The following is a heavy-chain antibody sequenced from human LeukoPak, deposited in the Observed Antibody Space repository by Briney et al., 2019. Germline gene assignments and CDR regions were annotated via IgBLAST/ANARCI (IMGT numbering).Heavy chain of an antibody. CDR3: ARGDQLYYYGMDV. V-gene: IGHV5-51*01. CDR2: IYPGDSDT. CDR1: GYSFTSYW. D-gene: IGHD2-2*01. Sequence: GESLKISCKGSGYSFTSYWIGWVRQMPGKGLEWMGIIYPGDSDTRYSPSFQGQVTISADKSISTAYLQWSSLKASDAAMYYCARGDQLYYYGMDVWGQGTTVTVSS. J-gene: IGHJ6*02.